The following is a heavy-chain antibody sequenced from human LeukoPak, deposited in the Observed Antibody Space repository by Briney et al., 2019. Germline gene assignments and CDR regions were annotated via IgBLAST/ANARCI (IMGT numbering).Heavy chain of an antibody. J-gene: IGHJ4*02. Sequence: GGSLRLSCAASGFTFSSYAMSWVRQAPGKGLEWVSAISGSGGSTYYADSGKGRFTISRDNSKNTLYLQMNSLRAEDTAVYYCAKGRGIAAAGTLCDYWGQGNLVSVSS. D-gene: IGHD6-13*01. V-gene: IGHV3-23*01. CDR3: AKGRGIAAAGTLCDY. CDR1: GFTFSSYA. CDR2: ISGSGGST.